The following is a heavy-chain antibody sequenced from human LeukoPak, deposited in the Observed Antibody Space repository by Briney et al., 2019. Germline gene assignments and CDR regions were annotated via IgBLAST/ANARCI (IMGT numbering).Heavy chain of an antibody. CDR2: ITSSGSTI. CDR3: AKDSVELGDYVSMYYLDY. CDR1: GFSFSSYE. J-gene: IGHJ4*02. D-gene: IGHD4-17*01. Sequence: GGSLRLSCSASGFSFSSYEMNRVRQAPGKGLEWVSYITSSGSTIYYADSVKGRFTISRDNAKNSLHLQMNSLRAEDTAVYYCAKDSVELGDYVSMYYLDYWGQGTLVTVSS. V-gene: IGHV3-48*03.